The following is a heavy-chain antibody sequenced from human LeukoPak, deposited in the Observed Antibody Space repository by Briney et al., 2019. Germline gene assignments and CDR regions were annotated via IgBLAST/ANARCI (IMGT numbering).Heavy chain of an antibody. CDR2: IKQDGSET. D-gene: IGHD2-21*02. V-gene: IGHV3-7*01. J-gene: IGHJ4*02. Sequence: PGGSLRLSCAASGFTFNNYWMNWIRQAPGKELEWVANIKQDGSETYYVDSVKGRFTISRDNAKSSLYLQMNRLRAEDTAVYYCAKDMGTVTDNFDHWGQGTLVTVSS. CDR1: GFTFNNYW. CDR3: AKDMGTVTDNFDH.